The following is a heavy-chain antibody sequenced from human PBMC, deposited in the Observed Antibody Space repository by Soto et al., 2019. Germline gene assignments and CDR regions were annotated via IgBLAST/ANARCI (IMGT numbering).Heavy chain of an antibody. CDR3: ARDEPTCSGGSCYGGFDY. D-gene: IGHD2-15*01. J-gene: IGHJ4*02. Sequence: ASVKVSCQASGYTFTIYAMHWVRQAPGQRLEWMGWINAGNGNTKYSQKFQGRVTITRDTSASTAYMELSSLRSEDTAVYYCARDEPTCSGGSCYGGFDYWGQGTLVTVSS. CDR1: GYTFTIYA. V-gene: IGHV1-3*01. CDR2: INAGNGNT.